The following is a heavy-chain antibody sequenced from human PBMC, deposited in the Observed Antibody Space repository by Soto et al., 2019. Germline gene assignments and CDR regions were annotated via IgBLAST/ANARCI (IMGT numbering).Heavy chain of an antibody. Sequence: PSETLSLTCTVSGGSISSGDYFWSWIRQPPGKGLEWIGNIYHSGSTYYTPSLKSRVIISLDTSKNQFSLRLSTVTAADTAVYFCARDQWDSGGYSGLDPWGQGTMVTVYS. CDR3: ARDQWDSGGYSGLDP. CDR2: IYHSGST. D-gene: IGHD3-22*01. CDR1: GGSISSGDYF. J-gene: IGHJ5*02. V-gene: IGHV4-30-4*01.